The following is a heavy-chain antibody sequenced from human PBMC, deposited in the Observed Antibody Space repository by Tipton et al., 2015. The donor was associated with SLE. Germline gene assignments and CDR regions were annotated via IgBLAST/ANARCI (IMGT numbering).Heavy chain of an antibody. D-gene: IGHD3-10*01. V-gene: IGHV3-53*01. J-gene: IGHJ4*02. CDR3: VRAAGSGSYSRDY. CDR1: GFTVSSKY. CDR2: IYSGGST. Sequence: SLRLSCAASGFTVSSKYMTWVRQAPGKGLEWVSVIYSGGSTNYADSVKGRFTISRDNSKNTLYLQMNSLRAEDTAVYYCVRAAGSGSYSRDYWGQGTLVTVSS.